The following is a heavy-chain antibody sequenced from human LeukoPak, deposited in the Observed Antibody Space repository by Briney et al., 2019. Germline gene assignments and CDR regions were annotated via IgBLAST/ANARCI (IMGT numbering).Heavy chain of an antibody. CDR3: ALARSEYHYGMDV. CDR1: GDSVSSISVA. CDR2: TYYRSKWYN. J-gene: IGHJ6*02. Sequence: SQTLSLTCAISGDSVSSISVAWNWIRQSPSRGLEWLGRTYYRSKWYNEYAVSVKGRININPDPSKNQFSLQLNSVAPEDTAVYYCALARSEYHYGMDVWGQGATVTVSS. V-gene: IGHV6-1*01.